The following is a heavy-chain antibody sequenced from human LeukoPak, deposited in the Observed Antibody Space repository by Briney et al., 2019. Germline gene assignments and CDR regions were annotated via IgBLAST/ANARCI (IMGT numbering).Heavy chain of an antibody. Sequence: GGSLRLSCAASGFTFSSYGMHWVRQAPGKGLEWVAFIRYDGSNKYYADSVKGRFTISRDNSKNTLYLQMNSLRAEDTAVYYCAKVARYYDSSGYSDYWGQGTLVTVSS. CDR3: AKVARYYDSSGYSDY. D-gene: IGHD3-22*01. CDR2: IRYDGSNK. J-gene: IGHJ4*02. CDR1: GFTFSSYG. V-gene: IGHV3-30*02.